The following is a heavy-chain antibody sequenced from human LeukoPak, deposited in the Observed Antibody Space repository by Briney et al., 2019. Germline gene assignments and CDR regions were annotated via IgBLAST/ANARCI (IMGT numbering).Heavy chain of an antibody. J-gene: IGHJ4*02. V-gene: IGHV1-2*02. D-gene: IGHD3-10*01. CDR2: INPNSGGT. CDR1: GDTFTGYY. Sequence: ASVKVSCKASGDTFTGYYMHWVRQAPGQGLEWMGWINPNSGGTNYAQKFQGRVTMTRDTSISTAYMELSRLRSDDTAVYYCARARAVRGVIKGYFDYWGQGTLVTVSS. CDR3: ARARAVRGVIKGYFDY.